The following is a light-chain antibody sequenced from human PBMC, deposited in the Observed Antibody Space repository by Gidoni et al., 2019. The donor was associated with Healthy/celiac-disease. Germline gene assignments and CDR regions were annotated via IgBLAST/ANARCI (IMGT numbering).Light chain of an antibody. V-gene: IGLV2-23*01. J-gene: IGLJ3*02. CDR2: EGG. CDR1: SSDVGSYNL. CDR3: CSYAGSSTWV. Sequence: QSALTQPVSVSGSPGQSITISCTGTSSDVGSYNLVSWYQQHPGKAPKLMIYEGGKRPSGVSNRFSGSKSGNTASLTISGLQAEDEADYYCCSYAGSSTWVFGGGTKLTVL.